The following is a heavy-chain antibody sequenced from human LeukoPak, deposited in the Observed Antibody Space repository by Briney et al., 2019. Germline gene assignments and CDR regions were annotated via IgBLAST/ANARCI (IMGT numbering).Heavy chain of an antibody. V-gene: IGHV3-30-3*02. CDR1: GFTFSSYG. J-gene: IGHJ4*02. CDR3: AKEKERFWSGYYFDY. Sequence: GGSLRLSCAASGFTFSSYGMHWVRQAPGKGLGWVAVISYDGSNKYYADSVKGRFTISRDNSKNTLYLQMNSLRAEDTAVYYCAKEKERFWSGYYFDYWGQGTLVTVSS. CDR2: ISYDGSNK. D-gene: IGHD3-3*02.